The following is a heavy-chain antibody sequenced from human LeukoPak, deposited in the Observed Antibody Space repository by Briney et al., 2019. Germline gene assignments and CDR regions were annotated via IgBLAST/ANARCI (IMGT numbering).Heavy chain of an antibody. CDR2: INHSGST. CDR1: GGSFSGYY. CDR3: AGWNY. J-gene: IGHJ4*02. Sequence: SETLSLTCAVYGGSFSGYYWSWIRQPPGKGLEWIGEINHSGSTNYNLSLKSRVTISVDTSKNQFSLKLSSVTAADTAVYYCAGWNYWGQGTLVTVSS. V-gene: IGHV4-34*01.